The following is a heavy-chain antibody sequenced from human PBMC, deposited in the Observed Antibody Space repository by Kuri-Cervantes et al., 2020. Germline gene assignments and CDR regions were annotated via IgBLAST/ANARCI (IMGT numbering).Heavy chain of an antibody. D-gene: IGHD2-21*02. CDR1: GGTFSSYA. CDR2: IIPIFGTA. V-gene: IGHV1-69*05. Sequence: SVKVSFEASGGTFSSYAISWVRQAPGQGLEWMGGIIPIFGTANYAQKFQGRVTITTDESTSTAYMELSSLRSEDTAVYYCARDGCGGDCSLRGSWYFDLWGRGTLVTVSS. CDR3: ARDGCGGDCSLRGSWYFDL. J-gene: IGHJ2*01.